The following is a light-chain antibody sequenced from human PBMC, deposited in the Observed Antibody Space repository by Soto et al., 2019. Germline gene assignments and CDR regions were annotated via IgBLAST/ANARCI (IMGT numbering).Light chain of an antibody. J-gene: IGLJ1*01. CDR3: AAWDDSLNGYV. CDR1: SSNIGSNT. CDR2: INS. Sequence: QSVLTQPPSASGTPGQRVTISCSVSSSNIGSNTVNWFQHLPGTAPKLLIYINSQRPSGVPDRFSGSKSGTSASLAISGLQSEDEADYYCAAWDDSLNGYVFGTGTKV. V-gene: IGLV1-44*01.